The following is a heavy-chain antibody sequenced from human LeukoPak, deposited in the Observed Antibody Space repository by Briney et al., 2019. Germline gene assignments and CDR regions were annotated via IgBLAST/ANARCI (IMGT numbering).Heavy chain of an antibody. CDR2: IKSKTDCWTT. J-gene: IGHJ5*02. CDR1: GFTFSNAW. V-gene: IGHV3-15*01. D-gene: IGHD2-2*01. CDR3: TTAPNIVVVPAATP. Sequence: GGPLRLSCAASGFTFSNAWMSWLRQAPGKGREGVGRIKSKTDCWTTDYAAPVKGRFTISRDDSQNTLYLQMNSLKTEDTAVYYCTTAPNIVVVPAATPWGQGTLVTVSS.